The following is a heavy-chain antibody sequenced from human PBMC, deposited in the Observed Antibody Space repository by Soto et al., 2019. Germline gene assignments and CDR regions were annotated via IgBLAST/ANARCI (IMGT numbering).Heavy chain of an antibody. D-gene: IGHD6-6*01. CDR1: GFTFSSYS. V-gene: IGHV3-21*01. Sequence: PGGSLRLSCAASGFTFSSYSMNWVRQAPGKGLEWVSSISSSSSYIYYADSVKGRFTISRDNAKNSLYLQMNSLRAEDTAVYYCARDRVGGAARPEPLGYWGQGTLVTVSS. CDR2: ISSSSSYI. CDR3: ARDRVGGAARPEPLGY. J-gene: IGHJ4*02.